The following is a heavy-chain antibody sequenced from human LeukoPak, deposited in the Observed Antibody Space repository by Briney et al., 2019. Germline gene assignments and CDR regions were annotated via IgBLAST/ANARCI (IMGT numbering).Heavy chain of an antibody. D-gene: IGHD3-3*01. CDR3: ARADFWSGYPYSYYMDV. CDR2: MNPNSGNT. Sequence: ASVKVSCKASGYTSTSYDINWVRQATGQGLEWMGWMNPNSGNTGYAQKFQGRVTITGNTSISTAYMELSSLRSEDTAVYYCARADFWSGYPYSYYMDVWGKGTTVTVSS. J-gene: IGHJ6*03. V-gene: IGHV1-8*03. CDR1: GYTSTSYD.